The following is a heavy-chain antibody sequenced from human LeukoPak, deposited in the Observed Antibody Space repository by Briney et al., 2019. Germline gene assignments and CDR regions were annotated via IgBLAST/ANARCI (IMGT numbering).Heavy chain of an antibody. D-gene: IGHD3-22*01. Sequence: SETLSLTCTVSGGSISSSSYYWGWIRQPPGKGLEWIGSIYYSGSTYYNPSLKSRVAISVDTSKNQFSLKLSSVTAADTAVYYCARHLSYYYDSSGYLPACDYWGQGTLVTVSS. CDR3: ARHLSYYYDSSGYLPACDY. CDR2: IYYSGST. J-gene: IGHJ4*02. CDR1: GGSISSSSYY. V-gene: IGHV4-39*01.